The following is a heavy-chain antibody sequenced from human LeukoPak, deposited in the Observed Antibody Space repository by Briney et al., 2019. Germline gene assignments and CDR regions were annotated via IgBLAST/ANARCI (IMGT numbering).Heavy chain of an antibody. V-gene: IGHV3-30-3*01. Sequence: GRSLRLSCAASGFTFSSYAMHWVRQAPGKGLEWVAVISYDGSNKYYADSVKGRFTISRDNSKNTLYLQMNSLRAEDTAVYYCARDRGGSSWGNYYGMDVWGQGITVTVSS. D-gene: IGHD6-13*01. J-gene: IGHJ6*02. CDR1: GFTFSSYA. CDR3: ARDRGGSSWGNYYGMDV. CDR2: ISYDGSNK.